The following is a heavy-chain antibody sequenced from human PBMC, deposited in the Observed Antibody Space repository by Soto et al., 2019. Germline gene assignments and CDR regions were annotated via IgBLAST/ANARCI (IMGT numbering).Heavy chain of an antibody. J-gene: IGHJ1*01. CDR1: GINITGHY. V-gene: IGHV3-53*01. Sequence: EVQLVESGGGLVQPGEPLRLSCEVSGINITGHYMGWARQAPGKGLEWISIFYDSRSTYYAASVKGRFTISSGTPKNALHLQMNSLKVDDTARYYCVRVGPGAVAGTPHHWGQGTPVTVSS. D-gene: IGHD6-19*01. CDR3: VRVGPGAVAGTPHH. CDR2: FYDSRST.